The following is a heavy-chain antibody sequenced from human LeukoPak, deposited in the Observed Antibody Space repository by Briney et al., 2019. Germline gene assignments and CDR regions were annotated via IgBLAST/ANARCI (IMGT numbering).Heavy chain of an antibody. Sequence: PGKSLRLSCATSGFTFRNYVMHWVRQAPGKGLEWVSAISGSGGSTYYADSVKGRFTISRDNSKNTLYLQMNSLRAEDTAVYYCAKDGHYDSSGYYDYWGQGTLVTVSS. D-gene: IGHD3-22*01. V-gene: IGHV3-23*01. CDR3: AKDGHYDSSGYYDY. CDR2: ISGSGGST. CDR1: GFTFRNYV. J-gene: IGHJ4*02.